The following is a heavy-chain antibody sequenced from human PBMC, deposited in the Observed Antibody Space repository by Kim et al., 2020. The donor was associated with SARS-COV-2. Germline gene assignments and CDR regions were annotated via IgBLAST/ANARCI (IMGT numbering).Heavy chain of an antibody. V-gene: IGHV3-23*01. D-gene: IGHD3-22*01. Sequence: GGSLRLSCAASGFTFSSYAMSWVRQAPGKGLEWVSAISGSGGSTYYADSVKGRFTISRDNSKNTLYLQMNSLRAEDTAVYYCAKFNRVTMIVVVLSVVWFDYWGQGTLVTVSS. CDR3: AKFNRVTMIVVVLSVVWFDY. CDR1: GFTFSSYA. J-gene: IGHJ4*02. CDR2: ISGSGGST.